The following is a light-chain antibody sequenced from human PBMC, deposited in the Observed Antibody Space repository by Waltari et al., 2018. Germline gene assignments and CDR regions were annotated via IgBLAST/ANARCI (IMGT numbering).Light chain of an antibody. Sequence: DIQMTQSPSTLSASVGDRVTITCRASQSISSWLAWYQQKPGKAHKLPIYKASSLESGVPSRFSGSGSGTEFTLTISSLQPDDFATYYCQQYNSYPWTFGQGTKVEIK. CDR2: KAS. CDR1: QSISSW. CDR3: QQYNSYPWT. V-gene: IGKV1-5*03. J-gene: IGKJ1*01.